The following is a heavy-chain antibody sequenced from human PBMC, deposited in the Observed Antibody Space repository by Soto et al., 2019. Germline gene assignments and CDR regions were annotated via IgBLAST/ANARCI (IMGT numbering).Heavy chain of an antibody. CDR1: GFSLSTSGVG. J-gene: IGHJ4*02. CDR3: ARRYYDILTGYYIPFDY. D-gene: IGHD3-9*01. CDR2: IYWNDDK. V-gene: IGHV2-5*01. Sequence: KESGPTLVKPTQTLTLTCTFSGFSLSTSGVGVGWIRQPPGKALEWLALIYWNDDKRYSPSLKSRLTITKDTSRNQVVLTMTNMDPVDTATYYCARRYYDILTGYYIPFDYWGQGTLVTVSS.